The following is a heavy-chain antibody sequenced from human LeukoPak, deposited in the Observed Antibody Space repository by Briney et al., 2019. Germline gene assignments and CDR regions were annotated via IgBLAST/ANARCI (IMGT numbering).Heavy chain of an antibody. CDR3: ARGGDYYDSSGYYDDAFDI. CDR1: GYTFISYY. CDR2: INSKSGGT. V-gene: IGHV1-2*02. D-gene: IGHD3-22*01. Sequence: GASVKVSCKASGYTFISYYVHWVRQAPGQGLEWMGWINSKSGGTNYAQKFQGRVAMTRDTSISTAYMELSRLRSGDTAVYYCARGGDYYDSSGYYDDAFDIWGQGTMVTVSS. J-gene: IGHJ3*02.